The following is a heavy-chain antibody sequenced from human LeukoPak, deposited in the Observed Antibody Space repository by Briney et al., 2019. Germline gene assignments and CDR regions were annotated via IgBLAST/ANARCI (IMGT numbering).Heavy chain of an antibody. J-gene: IGHJ4*02. V-gene: IGHV3-48*03. CDR3: AAAPGLWLVRVRSRVDY. CDR1: GFPFSSYE. D-gene: IGHD6-19*01. CDR2: ISSSCSTI. Sequence: GGSLRLSCAASGFPFSSYEMNWARQAPGEWLDWVSYISSSCSTIYYADSVKGRFTISRDNDKISLYLKMTSLSAEEPAVYYCAAAPGLWLVRVRSRVDYWGQGTVVTVS.